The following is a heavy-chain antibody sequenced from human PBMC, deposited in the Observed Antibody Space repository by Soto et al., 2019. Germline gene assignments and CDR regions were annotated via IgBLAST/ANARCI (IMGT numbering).Heavy chain of an antibody. J-gene: IGHJ4*02. V-gene: IGHV1-18*01. D-gene: IGHD3-22*01. CDR1: GYTFTSYG. CDR3: ARQVTHYYDSSGYYVPGDY. CDR2: ISAYNGNT. Sequence: QVQLVQSGAEVKKPGASVKVSCKASGYTFTSYGISWVRQAPGQGLEWMGWISAYNGNTNYAQKLQGRVTMTTDTSTSTAYMELRSLRSDDTAVYYCARQVTHYYDSSGYYVPGDYWGQGTLVTVSS.